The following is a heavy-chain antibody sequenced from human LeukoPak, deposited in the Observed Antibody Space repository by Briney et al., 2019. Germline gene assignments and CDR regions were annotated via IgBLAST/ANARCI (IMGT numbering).Heavy chain of an antibody. V-gene: IGHV3-74*01. J-gene: IGHJ4*02. CDR2: INSDGSST. CDR3: ARDVYDSSGYDY. Sequence: GGSLRLSCAASGFTFSRYWMHWVRQAPGKGLVWVSRINSDGSSTSYADSVKGRFTISSDNAKNTLYLQMNSLRAEDTAVYYCARDVYDSSGYDYWGQGTLVTVSS. D-gene: IGHD3-22*01. CDR1: GFTFSRYW.